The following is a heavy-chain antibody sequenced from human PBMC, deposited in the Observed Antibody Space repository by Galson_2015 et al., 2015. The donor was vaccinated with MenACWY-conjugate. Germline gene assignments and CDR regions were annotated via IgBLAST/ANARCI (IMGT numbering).Heavy chain of an antibody. CDR3: TTSPSHMDV. CDR1: GFTFNKAW. V-gene: IGHV3-15*07. CDR2: IKRKTDGGTT. Sequence: SLRLSCAASGFTFNKAWMNWVRQAPGKGLEWVGRIKRKTDGGTTDYAAHVKGRFTISRDDSKNTLDLQMNSLETEDTAVYFCTTSPSHMDVWGKGTTVTVSS. J-gene: IGHJ6*03.